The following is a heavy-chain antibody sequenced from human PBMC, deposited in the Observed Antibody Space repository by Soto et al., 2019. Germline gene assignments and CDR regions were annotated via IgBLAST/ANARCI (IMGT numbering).Heavy chain of an antibody. CDR2: IYATGTT. J-gene: IGHJ5*02. D-gene: IGHD1-1*01. V-gene: IGHV4-4*07. Sequence: PSETLSLTCTVSGASISGFYWSWIRKSAGKGLEWIGRIYATGTTDYNPSLKSRVMMSVDTSKKQFSQKLRSVTAADTAVYYCVRDGTKTLRDWFDPWGQGISVTVSS. CDR1: GASISGFY. CDR3: VRDGTKTLRDWFDP.